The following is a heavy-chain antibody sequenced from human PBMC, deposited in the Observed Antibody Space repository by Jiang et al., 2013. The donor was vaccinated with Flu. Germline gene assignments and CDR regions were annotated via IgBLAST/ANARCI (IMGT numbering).Heavy chain of an antibody. CDR1: GGSFNNYY. CDR2: VHYTGST. J-gene: IGHJ5*02. V-gene: IGHV4-59*08. D-gene: IGHD3-16*01. CDR3: ARVTISPTGGWFDP. Sequence: GLVKPSETLSLTCSVSGGSFNNYYWTWVRQSPGMGLEWIGYVHYTGSTNYNASLKSRVTVSLDTSKSQFSMKLDSVTAADTAVYYCARVTISPTGGWFDPWGQGILVTVSS.